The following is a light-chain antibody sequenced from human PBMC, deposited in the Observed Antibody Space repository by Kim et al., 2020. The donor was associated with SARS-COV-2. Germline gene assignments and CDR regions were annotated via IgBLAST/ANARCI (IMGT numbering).Light chain of an antibody. CDR1: QSISNW. V-gene: IGKV1-5*03. CDR2: KAS. Sequence: DIQMTQSPSTLSTSVGDRVTITCRASQSISNWLAWYQQKPGKAPKLLIYKASNLQSGVPSRFSGSGSGTEFSLTISSLQPEDFATYYCQQYNTYPLTFGGGTKVDIK. J-gene: IGKJ4*01. CDR3: QQYNTYPLT.